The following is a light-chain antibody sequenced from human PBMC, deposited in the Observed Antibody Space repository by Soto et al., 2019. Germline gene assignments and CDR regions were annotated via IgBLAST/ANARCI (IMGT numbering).Light chain of an antibody. Sequence: EIVMTQSPATLSVSPGERATLSCRASQSVSSNLAWYQQKPGQAPRLLIYGASTRATGIPTRFSGSGSGTEFTLTISSLQSEDFAVYYCHQYNNWPPFTFGPGTKLDIK. CDR3: HQYNNWPPFT. J-gene: IGKJ3*01. CDR2: GAS. CDR1: QSVSSN. V-gene: IGKV3-15*01.